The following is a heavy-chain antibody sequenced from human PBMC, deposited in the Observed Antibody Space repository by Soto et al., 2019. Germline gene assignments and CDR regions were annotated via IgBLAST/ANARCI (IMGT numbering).Heavy chain of an antibody. CDR3: AREVAGTGAFDH. D-gene: IGHD2-8*02. J-gene: IGHJ5*02. Sequence: QVQLEQSGPGLVKPSQTLSLTCDISGGSITSVNHYWSWIRQSPGEGLEWIGYIFDRGTTHYNPSLKGRVTITGDSSQTQFSLTIHSVTVADTAVYYCAREVAGTGAFDHWGRGTPVTVSS. V-gene: IGHV4-31*02. CDR2: IFDRGTT. CDR1: GGSITSVNHY.